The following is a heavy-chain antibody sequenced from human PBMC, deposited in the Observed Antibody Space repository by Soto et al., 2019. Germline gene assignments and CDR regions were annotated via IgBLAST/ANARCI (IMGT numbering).Heavy chain of an antibody. D-gene: IGHD3-10*01. CDR1: GIPVSSNY. CDR2: LHSGGDT. Sequence: EAQLVESGGGLVQPGGSLRLSCVASGIPVSSNYMTWVRQAPGKGLEWVSVLHSGGDTFYADSVKGRFIISRHDSTNTLFLQMNSLTAEDTAVYYCARDGPYYYASRMDVWGQGTTVTVSS. V-gene: IGHV3-53*04. J-gene: IGHJ6*02. CDR3: ARDGPYYYASRMDV.